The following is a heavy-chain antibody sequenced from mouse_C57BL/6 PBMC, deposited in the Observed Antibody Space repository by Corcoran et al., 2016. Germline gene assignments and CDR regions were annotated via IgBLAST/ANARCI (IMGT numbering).Heavy chain of an antibody. CDR2: IYPGDGDT. J-gene: IGHJ1*03. Sequence: QVQLQQSGAELVKPGASVKISCKASGYAFSSYWMNWVKQRPGKGLEWIGQIYPGDGDTNYNGKFKGKATLTADKSSSTAYMQLSSLTSEDSAVYFCARRSYGSSTRYFDVWGTGTTVTVSS. CDR1: GYAFSSYW. V-gene: IGHV1-80*01. D-gene: IGHD1-1*01. CDR3: ARRSYGSSTRYFDV.